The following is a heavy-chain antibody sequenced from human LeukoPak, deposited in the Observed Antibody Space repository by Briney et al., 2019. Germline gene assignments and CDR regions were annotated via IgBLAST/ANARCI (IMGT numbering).Heavy chain of an antibody. V-gene: IGHV3-48*03. CDR3: ARDYYDSGGYYNLDAFDI. CDR2: ISSSGTTL. Sequence: PGGSLRLSCAASGFTFSSYEMNWVRQAPGKGLEWVSYISSSGTTLYYADSVKGRFTTSRDNAKNSLYLQMNSLRAEDTAVYYCARDYYDSGGYYNLDAFDIWGRGTMVTVSS. J-gene: IGHJ3*02. CDR1: GFTFSSYE. D-gene: IGHD3-22*01.